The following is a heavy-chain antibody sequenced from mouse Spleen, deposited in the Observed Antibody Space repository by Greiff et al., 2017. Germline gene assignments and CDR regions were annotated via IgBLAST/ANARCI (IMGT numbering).Heavy chain of an antibody. J-gene: IGHJ2*01. D-gene: IGHD1-1*01. CDR3: ARGYYGSSYPDY. V-gene: IGHV1-87*01. Sequence: QVQLKQSGAELARPGASVKLSCKASGYTFTSYWMQWVKQRPGQGLEWIGAIYPGDGDTRYTQKFKGKATLTADKSSSTAYMQLSSLASEDSAVYYCARGYYGSSYPDYWGQGTTLTVSS. CDR2: IYPGDGDT. CDR1: GYTFTSYW.